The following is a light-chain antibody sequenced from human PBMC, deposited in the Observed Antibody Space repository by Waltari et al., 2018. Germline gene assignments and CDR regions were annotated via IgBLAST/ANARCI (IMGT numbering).Light chain of an antibody. Sequence: QSALTQPASVSGSPGQSITISCTGTSSDIASYNLVSWYQQHPGKAPKRIIYEANKWPSGVSSRFSGSKSGNTASLTISGPQAEDEANYYCYAYAGTRGVFGTGTKVTVL. J-gene: IGLJ1*01. CDR1: SSDIASYNL. CDR2: EAN. CDR3: YAYAGTRGV. V-gene: IGLV2-23*01.